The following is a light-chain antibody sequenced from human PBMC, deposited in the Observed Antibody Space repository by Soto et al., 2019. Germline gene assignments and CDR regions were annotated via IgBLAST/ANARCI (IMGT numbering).Light chain of an antibody. CDR3: SSYTSSSTGV. V-gene: IGLV2-14*01. CDR1: SSDVGGYNY. Sequence: QSVLTQPASVSGSPGQSITIPCTGTSSDVGGYNYVSWYQQHPGKAPKLMIYDVNNRPSGVSNRFSGSKSGNTASLTISGLQAEDEADYYCSSYTSSSTGVFGTGTKVTVL. J-gene: IGLJ1*01. CDR2: DVN.